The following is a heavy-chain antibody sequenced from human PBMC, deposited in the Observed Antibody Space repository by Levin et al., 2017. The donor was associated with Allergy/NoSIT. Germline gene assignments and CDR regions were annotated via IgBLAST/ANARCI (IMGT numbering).Heavy chain of an antibody. V-gene: IGHV3-30-3*01. Sequence: PGGSLRLSCAASGFTFNSYAMHWVRQAPGKGLEWVAVISYDGSNKYYADSVKGRFTISRDNSKNTLYLQMNSLRTEDTAVYYCAGGLSTWYQTLDYWGQGTLVTVSS. D-gene: IGHD6-13*01. J-gene: IGHJ4*02. CDR3: AGGLSTWYQTLDY. CDR2: ISYDGSNK. CDR1: GFTFNSYA.